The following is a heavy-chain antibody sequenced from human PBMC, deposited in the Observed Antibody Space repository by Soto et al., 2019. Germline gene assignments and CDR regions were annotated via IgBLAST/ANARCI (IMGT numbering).Heavy chain of an antibody. J-gene: IGHJ4*02. V-gene: IGHV1-46*01. Sequence: ASVKVSCKTSGYTLTSYYMFWVRQAPGQGLEWVGIIDPSGGSTAYAETFQGRVTMTRDTSTSTVCMELSSLRSDDTAVYYCAREAFWSGSHLRYFDYWGQGTLVTVSS. CDR2: IDPSGGST. CDR1: GYTLTSYY. D-gene: IGHD3-3*01. CDR3: AREAFWSGSHLRYFDY.